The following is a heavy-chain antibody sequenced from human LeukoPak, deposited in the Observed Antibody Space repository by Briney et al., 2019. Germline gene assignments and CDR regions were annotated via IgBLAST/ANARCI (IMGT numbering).Heavy chain of an antibody. CDR2: INHSGST. Sequence: SETLSLTCAVYGGSFSGYYWSWIRQPPGKGLEWIGEINHSGSTNYNPSLKSRVTISVDTSKNQFSLKLSSVTAADTAVYYCASTYYYDSSGYLDYWGQGTLVTVSS. D-gene: IGHD3-22*01. J-gene: IGHJ4*02. V-gene: IGHV4-34*01. CDR1: GGSFSGYY. CDR3: ASTYYYDSSGYLDY.